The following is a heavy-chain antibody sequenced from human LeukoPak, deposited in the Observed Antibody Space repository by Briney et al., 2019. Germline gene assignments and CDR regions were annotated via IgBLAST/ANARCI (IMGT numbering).Heavy chain of an antibody. CDR3: ARDRVSGYSGYDYNYYYGMDV. CDR1: GYTFTRYY. D-gene: IGHD5-12*01. J-gene: IGHJ6*02. V-gene: IGHV1-2*02. Sequence: ASVKVSCKASGYTFTRYYMHWVRQAPGQGLEWMGWINPNSGGTNYAQKFQGRVTMTRDTSISTAYMELSRLRSDDTAVYYCARDRVSGYSGYDYNYYYGMDVWGQGTTVTVSS. CDR2: INPNSGGT.